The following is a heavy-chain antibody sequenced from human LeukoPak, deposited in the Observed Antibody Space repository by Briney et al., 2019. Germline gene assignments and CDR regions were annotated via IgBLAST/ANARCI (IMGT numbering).Heavy chain of an antibody. CDR2: ISPYNGYT. J-gene: IGHJ4*02. CDR1: GYTFTRYA. V-gene: IGHV1-18*01. Sequence: ASVKVSCKASGYTFTRYAITWVRQAPGQGLEWMGWISPYNGYTQNSQKFQGRVTMTTDTSTSTAYMELRSLRSDDTAVYYCAKGSDPFRWFGEFNVKLPCPIRHYYFDSWGQGTLVTVSS. D-gene: IGHD3-10*01. CDR3: AKGSDPFRWFGEFNVKLPCPIRHYYFDS.